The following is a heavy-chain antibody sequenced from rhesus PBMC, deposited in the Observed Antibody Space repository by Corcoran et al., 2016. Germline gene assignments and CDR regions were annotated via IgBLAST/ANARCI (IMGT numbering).Heavy chain of an antibody. J-gene: IGHJ6*01. Sequence: QVQLQESGPGLVKPSETLSLTCAVSGYSISSGYYWSWIRQPPGKGLGWIGYITDSGSTSNNTSLKSRVIISKDTSKNQFSLKLSSVTAADTAVYYGAGFGLVHTRPYGLDSWGQGVVVTVSS. D-gene: IGHD3-3*01. CDR2: ITDSGST. CDR3: AGFGLVHTRPYGLDS. CDR1: GYSISSGYY. V-gene: IGHV4-122*02.